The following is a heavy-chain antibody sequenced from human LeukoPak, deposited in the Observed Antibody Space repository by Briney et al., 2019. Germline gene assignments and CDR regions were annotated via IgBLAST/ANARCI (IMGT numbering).Heavy chain of an antibody. CDR1: GGSISSYY. J-gene: IGHJ5*02. CDR3: AKGAGGFSYYNWFDP. Sequence: SETLSLTCTVSGGSISSYYWSWIRQPPGKGLEWIGSIYYSGTTHYSPSLESRVTISVDTSKNQFSLKLASVTAADTAIYYCAKGAGGFSYYNWFDPWGQGTLVTVSS. CDR2: IYYSGTT. D-gene: IGHD5-18*01. V-gene: IGHV4-39*07.